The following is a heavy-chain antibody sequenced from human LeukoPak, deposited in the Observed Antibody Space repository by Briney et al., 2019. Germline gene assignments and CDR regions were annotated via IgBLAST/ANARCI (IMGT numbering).Heavy chain of an antibody. D-gene: IGHD3-10*01. J-gene: IGHJ6*02. CDR3: AKDADYYGSGSYSYGMDV. V-gene: IGHV3-30*04. CDR2: ISYDGSNK. CDR1: GFTFSSYA. Sequence: GGSLRLSCAASGFTFSSYAMHWVRQAPGKGLEWVAVISYDGSNKYYADSVKGRFTISRDNSKNTLYLQMNSLRAEDTAVYYCAKDADYYGSGSYSYGMDVWGQGTTVTVSS.